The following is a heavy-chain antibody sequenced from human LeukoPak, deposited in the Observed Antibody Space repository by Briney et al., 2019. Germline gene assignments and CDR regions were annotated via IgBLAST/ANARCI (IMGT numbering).Heavy chain of an antibody. J-gene: IGHJ5*02. V-gene: IGHV4-34*01. CDR2: INHSGST. CDR1: GRSFSGYY. CDR3: ARGRAIFGVVSPWFDP. Sequence: PSETLSLTCAVPGRSFSGYYWTWIRQPPGKGLEWVGEINHSGSTNYNPSLKSRVTISIDTSKHQLSLNLSSVTAADTAVYYCARGRAIFGVVSPWFDPWGQGSMVTVSS. D-gene: IGHD3-3*01.